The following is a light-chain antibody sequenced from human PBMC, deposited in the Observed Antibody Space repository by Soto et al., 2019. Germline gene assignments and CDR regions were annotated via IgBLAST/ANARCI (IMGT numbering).Light chain of an antibody. J-gene: IGLJ1*01. V-gene: IGLV2-11*01. Sequence: QSVLTQPRSVSGSPGQSVTISCTGTSSDVGGYNYVSWYQQHPGKAPKLMIYDVSKRPSGVPDRFSGSKSGNTASLTISGLQAEDEADYYCCSYAGSYPLYAFETGTKVTAL. CDR1: SSDVGGYNY. CDR3: CSYAGSYPLYA. CDR2: DVS.